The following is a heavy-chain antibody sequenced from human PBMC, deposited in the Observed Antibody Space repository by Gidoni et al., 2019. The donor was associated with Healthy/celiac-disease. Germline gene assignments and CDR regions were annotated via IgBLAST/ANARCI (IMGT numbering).Heavy chain of an antibody. CDR3: ARDRGIVATDY. J-gene: IGHJ4*02. D-gene: IGHD5-12*01. Sequence: EVQLVESGGGLVKPGGSLRPSGAAAGFTFSSYSMNWVRQAPGKGLEWVSSISSSSSYIYYADSVKGRFTISRDNAKNSLYLQMNSLRAEDTAVYYCARDRGIVATDYWGQGTLVTVSS. CDR2: ISSSSSYI. CDR1: GFTFSSYS. V-gene: IGHV3-21*01.